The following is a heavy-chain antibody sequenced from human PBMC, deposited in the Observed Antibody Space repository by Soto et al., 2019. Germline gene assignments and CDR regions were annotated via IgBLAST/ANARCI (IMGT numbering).Heavy chain of an antibody. J-gene: IGHJ4*02. V-gene: IGHV1-2*02. CDR1: GYIFNDYY. Sequence: QVQLVQSGAEVKKPGASVKVSCKASGYIFNDYYMHWVRQAPGQGLEWMGWIKPNSGDTKYAQKFQDRVTMTRDTSISTAYMELSRLRSDDTAVYHCRRAENRGERFDKWGQGTLVIVSS. CDR2: IKPNSGDT. D-gene: IGHD1-1*01. CDR3: RRAENRGERFDK.